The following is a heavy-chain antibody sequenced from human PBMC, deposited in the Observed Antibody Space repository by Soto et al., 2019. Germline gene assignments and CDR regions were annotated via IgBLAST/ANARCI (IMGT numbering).Heavy chain of an antibody. V-gene: IGHV1-2*04. J-gene: IGHJ1*01. CDR2: INPNSGGT. CDR1: GYTFTDYY. Sequence: ASVKVSCKASGYTFTDYYMHWVRQAPGQGLEWMGWINPNSGGTNYAQKFQGWVTMTRDTSISTAYMELSRLRSDDTAVYYCAREGAGSSSVEYFHHWGQGTLVTVSS. CDR3: AREGAGSSSVEYFHH. D-gene: IGHD6-6*01.